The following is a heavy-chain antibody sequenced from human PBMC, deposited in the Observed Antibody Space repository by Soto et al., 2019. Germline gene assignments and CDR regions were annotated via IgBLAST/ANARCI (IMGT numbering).Heavy chain of an antibody. J-gene: IGHJ4*02. CDR2: ISFDVKNR. CDR3: AKRGGVVGGSEHPFFEY. Sequence: QVQLVESGGGVVQPGKSLRLSCAASGFIFSNYGMHWVRQAPGKGLEWVALISFDVKNRNYADYVKGRFTIYRDNPKTTLYLEMNSLRPEDTAFYYCAKRGGVVGGSEHPFFEYWGQGTLVTVSS. CDR1: GFIFSNYG. D-gene: IGHD2-15*01. V-gene: IGHV3-30*18.